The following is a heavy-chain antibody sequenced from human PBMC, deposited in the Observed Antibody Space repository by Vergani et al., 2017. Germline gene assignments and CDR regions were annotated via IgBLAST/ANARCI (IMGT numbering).Heavy chain of an antibody. V-gene: IGHV1-69*14. D-gene: IGHD4-11*01. CDR2: IIPIFGTT. J-gene: IGHJ6*03. CDR1: GGPFSSYA. CDR3: ARGAIYRSVFYDMDG. Sequence: QVQLVQSGAEVKKPGSSVKVSCKTSGGPFSSYAITWVRQAPGQGLEWVGRIIPIFGTTTDAQKFQGRVTITADKSTTTAYMELSSLRSEDTAVYYCARGAIYRSVFYDMDGWGKGTTVTVSS.